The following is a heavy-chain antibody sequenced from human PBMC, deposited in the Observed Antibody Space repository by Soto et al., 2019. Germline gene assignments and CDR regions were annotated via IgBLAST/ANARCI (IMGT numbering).Heavy chain of an antibody. Sequence: QVQLVESGGGLVKPGGSLRLSCAASGFTFSDYYMTWIRQAPGKGLEWVSYISSGSSTIYYADSVKGRFTISRDNAKNSLYLQMNSLRAEDTAEYYCVRVRLPGYYFDYWGQGTLVTVSS. J-gene: IGHJ4*02. V-gene: IGHV3-11*01. D-gene: IGHD4-17*01. CDR3: VRVRLPGYYFDY. CDR2: ISSGSSTI. CDR1: GFTFSDYY.